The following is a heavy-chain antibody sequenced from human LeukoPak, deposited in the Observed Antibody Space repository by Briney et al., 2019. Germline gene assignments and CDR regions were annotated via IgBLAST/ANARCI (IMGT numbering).Heavy chain of an antibody. CDR3: TRSADTRGYDFFDY. V-gene: IGHV1-18*01. J-gene: IGHJ4*02. CDR2: IRNSNGHT. CDR1: DYNFRSFG. Sequence: GASVKVSCKATDYNFRSFGISWVRQAPGQGLEWMGWIRNSNGHTQYAQKFQGRITMTTDISTTTVYMEMRSLRSDDTAVYYCTRSADTRGYDFFDYWGQGSLVTVSS. D-gene: IGHD3-22*01.